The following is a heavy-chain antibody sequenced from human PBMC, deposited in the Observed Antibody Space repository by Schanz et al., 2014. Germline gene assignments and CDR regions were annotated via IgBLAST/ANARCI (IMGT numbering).Heavy chain of an antibody. CDR3: GRGFSRSYIDF. Sequence: QVQLVQSGSELKKPGASVKVSCKASGYTFTSDSMHWVRQAPGQGLEWMGMINPSGGSTTYAQKFQGRITVTTDTSTSTVYLELSSLRSDDTAVYYCGRGFSRSYIDFWGQGTLITVSS. CDR2: INPSGGST. V-gene: IGHV1-46*03. J-gene: IGHJ4*02. CDR1: GYTFTSDS. D-gene: IGHD6-6*01.